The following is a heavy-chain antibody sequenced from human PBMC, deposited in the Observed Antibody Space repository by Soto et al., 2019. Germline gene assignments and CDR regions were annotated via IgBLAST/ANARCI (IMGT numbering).Heavy chain of an antibody. D-gene: IGHD6-13*01. CDR3: VRDGAATGSVYLDY. CDR1: GGSISGYF. V-gene: IGHV4-59*01. CDR2: ISYSGST. J-gene: IGHJ4*02. Sequence: QVQLQESGPGLVKPSETLSLTCTVSGGSISGYFWSWIRQPPGKGLEWIGYISYSGSTNYNSSLKSRVTMSIDTSKNQFSLRLTSVTAADTAVYNCVRDGAATGSVYLDYWGQGTLVTVSS.